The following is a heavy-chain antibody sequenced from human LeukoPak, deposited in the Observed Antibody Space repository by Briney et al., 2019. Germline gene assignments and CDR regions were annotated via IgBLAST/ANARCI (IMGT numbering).Heavy chain of an antibody. J-gene: IGHJ4*02. CDR1: GGSITSYY. V-gene: IGHV4-4*07. CDR3: ARDRGNNYGLTYDF. CDR2: IFTGGST. Sequence: SETLSLTCTVSGGSITSYYWNWIRQPAGKGLEWIGRIFTGGSTNYSPSLRSRVTMSVDTSKNQFSLKLSSVTAADTAVYYCARDRGNNYGLTYDFWGQGTLVTVSS. D-gene: IGHD5-18*01.